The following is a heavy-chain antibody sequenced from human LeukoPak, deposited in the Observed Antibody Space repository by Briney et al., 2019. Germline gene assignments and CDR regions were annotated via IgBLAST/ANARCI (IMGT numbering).Heavy chain of an antibody. D-gene: IGHD3-22*01. CDR2: ISGSGGST. J-gene: IGHJ4*02. CDR1: GFTFSSYA. Sequence: GGSLRLSCAASGFTFSSYAMSWVRQAPGKGLEWVSAISGSGGSTYYADSVKGRFTISRDNSKNTLYLQMNSLGAEDTAVYYCAKKDYDSSGYYLDYWGQGTLVTVSS. V-gene: IGHV3-23*01. CDR3: AKKDYDSSGYYLDY.